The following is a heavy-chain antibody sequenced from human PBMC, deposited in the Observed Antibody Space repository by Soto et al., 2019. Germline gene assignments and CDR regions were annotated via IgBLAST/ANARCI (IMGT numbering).Heavy chain of an antibody. J-gene: IGHJ3*02. CDR2: ISNSGRTI. CDR3: ASPLVTAPHDAFDI. V-gene: IGHV3-48*03. CDR1: GFTFSTYE. D-gene: IGHD2-21*02. Sequence: EVQLVESGGGLVQPGGSLRLSCVASGFTFSTYEMQWVRQAPGKGLEWVSYISNSGRTIYYADSVKGRFTISRDNAKDSLFLQMDSLRAEDTAVYYCASPLVTAPHDAFDIWGQGTIVTVSS.